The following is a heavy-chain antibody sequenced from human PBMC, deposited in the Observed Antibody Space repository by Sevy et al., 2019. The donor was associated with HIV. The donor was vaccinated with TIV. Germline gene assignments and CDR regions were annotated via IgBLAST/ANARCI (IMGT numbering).Heavy chain of an antibody. D-gene: IGHD1-26*01. CDR2: IWYDGSNK. V-gene: IGHV3-33*01. CDR1: GLTFSSYG. J-gene: IGHJ6*03. Sequence: GGSLRLSCAASGLTFSSYGMHWVRQAPGKGLEWVAVIWYDGSNKYYADSVKGRFTISRDNSKNTLYLQMNSLRAEDTAVYYCARDSLDVGYYYYYYMDVWGKGTTVTVSS. CDR3: ARDSLDVGYYYYYYMDV.